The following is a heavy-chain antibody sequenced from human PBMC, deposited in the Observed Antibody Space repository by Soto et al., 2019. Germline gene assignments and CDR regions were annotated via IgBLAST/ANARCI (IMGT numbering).Heavy chain of an antibody. CDR3: AAGGHGAFDI. Sequence: HVQLVQSGAEVKKPGSSVKVSCKASGDTFSSYTISWVRQAPGQGLEWMGRIIPILDIANYAQKFQGRVTITADKSTSTAYMELSSLRSEDTAVYYCAAGGHGAFDIWGQGTMVTLSS. CDR1: GDTFSSYT. D-gene: IGHD1-26*01. V-gene: IGHV1-69*02. CDR2: IIPILDIA. J-gene: IGHJ3*02.